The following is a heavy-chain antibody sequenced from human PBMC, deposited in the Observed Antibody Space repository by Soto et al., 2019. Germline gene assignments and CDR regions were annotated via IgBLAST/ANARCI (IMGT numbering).Heavy chain of an antibody. Sequence: HGESLKISCKGSGYSFTSYWISWVRQMPGKGLEWMGRIDPSDSYTNYSPSFQGHVTISADKSISTAYLQWSSLKASDTAMYYCARQGAAAGTNYYYGMDVWGQGTTVTVSS. D-gene: IGHD6-13*01. CDR1: GYSFTSYW. V-gene: IGHV5-10-1*01. CDR3: ARQGAAAGTNYYYGMDV. J-gene: IGHJ6*02. CDR2: IDPSDSYT.